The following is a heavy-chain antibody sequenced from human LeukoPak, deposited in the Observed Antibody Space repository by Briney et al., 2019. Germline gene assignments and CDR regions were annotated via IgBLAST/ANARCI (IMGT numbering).Heavy chain of an antibody. V-gene: IGHV1-18*01. Sequence: GASVKVSCKASGYTFTNYDISWVRQAPGQGLEWMGWISAYNGNTNYAQKFQGRVTMTTDTSTTTAYMELRTLKSDDTAAYFCARGLIAAAGMDVWGKGTTVTVSS. J-gene: IGHJ6*04. CDR1: GYTFTNYD. CDR2: ISAYNGNT. CDR3: ARGLIAAAGMDV. D-gene: IGHD6-13*01.